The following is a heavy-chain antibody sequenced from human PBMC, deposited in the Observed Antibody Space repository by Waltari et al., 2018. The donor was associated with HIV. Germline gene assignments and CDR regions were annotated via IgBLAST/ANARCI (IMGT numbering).Heavy chain of an antibody. D-gene: IGHD2-2*01. V-gene: IGHV1-2*06. CDR2: INPKRGVT. J-gene: IGHJ2*01. CDR3: ARGYVQNDLRGLFHL. Sequence: QELLVQSGAEVKKPGASVQVSCKASGYPFIDYFIHWVRQAPGQGLDGMGRINPKRGVTHYPQNFQGRVSMTRDTSMSTAYMDLTRLRADYTALYFCARGYVQNDLRGLFHLWGRGTSVTVSS. CDR1: GYPFIDYF.